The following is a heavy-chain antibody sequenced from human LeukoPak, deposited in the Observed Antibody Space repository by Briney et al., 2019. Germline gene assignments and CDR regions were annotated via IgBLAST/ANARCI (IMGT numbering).Heavy chain of an antibody. Sequence: GGSLRLPCAASGFTFSRYSMNWVRQAPGKGLEWVSYVSSSSSTIYYADSVKGRFTISRDNAKNSLYLQMNSLRAEDTAVYYCAREATNYGDHTMMIWGQGTLVTVSS. J-gene: IGHJ4*02. D-gene: IGHD4-17*01. CDR3: AREATNYGDHTMMI. V-gene: IGHV3-48*01. CDR1: GFTFSRYS. CDR2: VSSSSSTI.